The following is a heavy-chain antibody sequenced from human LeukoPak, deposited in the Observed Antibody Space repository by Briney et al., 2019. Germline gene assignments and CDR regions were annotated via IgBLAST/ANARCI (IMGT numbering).Heavy chain of an antibody. CDR3: ARAIAAAEDY. Sequence: GGSLRLPCAASGFTFSTYSMNWVRQAPGKGREGVSYISGNSSTIFYADSVKGRFTIYRDNDKNSVHLQMNSLRAEDTAVYYCARAIAAAEDYWGQGTLVTVSS. CDR2: ISGNSSTI. V-gene: IGHV3-48*01. D-gene: IGHD6-13*01. J-gene: IGHJ4*02. CDR1: GFTFSTYS.